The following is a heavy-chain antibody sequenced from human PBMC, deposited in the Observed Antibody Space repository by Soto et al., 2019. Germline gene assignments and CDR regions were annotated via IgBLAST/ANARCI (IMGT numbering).Heavy chain of an antibody. V-gene: IGHV3-74*03. Sequence: EVQLVESGGGLVQPGGSLRLSCAASGFTFSAYWMHWFRQAPGKGLVWVSRTNTDGTATTYADSVEGRFTISRDNAKNVLYVQMNSLRAEDTAVYYCTRGHYYGMDVWGQGTTVTVSS. J-gene: IGHJ6*02. CDR2: TNTDGTAT. CDR1: GFTFSAYW. CDR3: TRGHYYGMDV.